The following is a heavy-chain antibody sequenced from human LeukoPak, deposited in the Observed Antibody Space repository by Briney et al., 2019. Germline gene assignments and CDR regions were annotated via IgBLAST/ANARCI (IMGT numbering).Heavy chain of an antibody. Sequence: SETLSLTCTVSGGSISSYYWSWIRQPPGKGLEWIGYIYYSGSTNYNPSLKSRVTISVDTSKNQFYLKLSSVTAADTAVYYCARVFYGSGIDYWGQGTLVTVSS. V-gene: IGHV4-59*08. J-gene: IGHJ4*02. CDR2: IYYSGST. CDR3: ARVFYGSGIDY. D-gene: IGHD3-10*01. CDR1: GGSISSYY.